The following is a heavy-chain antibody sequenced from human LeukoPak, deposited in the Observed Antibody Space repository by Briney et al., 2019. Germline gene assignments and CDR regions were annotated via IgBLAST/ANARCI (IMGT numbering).Heavy chain of an antibody. D-gene: IGHD5-12*01. Sequence: ASVKVSCKASGYTFTGYYMHWVRQAPGQGLEWMGRINPNSGGTNYAQKFQGRVTMTRDTSISTAYMELSRLRSDDTAVYYCARGTSGSYYYYYYYMDVWGKGTTVTVSS. CDR3: ARGTSGSYYYYYYYMDV. CDR2: INPNSGGT. CDR1: GYTFTGYY. J-gene: IGHJ6*03. V-gene: IGHV1-2*06.